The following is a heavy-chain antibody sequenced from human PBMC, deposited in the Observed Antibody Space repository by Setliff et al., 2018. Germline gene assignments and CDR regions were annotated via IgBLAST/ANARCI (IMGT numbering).Heavy chain of an antibody. CDR1: GFSFSNYA. CDR2: FSSRNDYI. Sequence: PGGSLRLSCEASGFSFSNYAMNWVRQAPGKGLEWVASFSSRNDYIYHADSVKGRFTISRDNAKTSLYLQMDSLRAEDTAVYFCARSPGWIPWIQHWGPGTLVTVSS. J-gene: IGHJ1*01. D-gene: IGHD5-18*01. CDR3: ARSPGWIPWIQH. V-gene: IGHV3-21*01.